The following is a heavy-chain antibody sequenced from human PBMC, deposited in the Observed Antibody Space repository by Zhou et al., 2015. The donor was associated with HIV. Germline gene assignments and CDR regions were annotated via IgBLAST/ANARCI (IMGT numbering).Heavy chain of an antibody. J-gene: IGHJ4*02. V-gene: IGHV3-23*01. Sequence: EVQLLESGGGLVQPGESLRLSCAASEFTFNTYAMSWVRQAPGKGLEWVSTISGGGGNTFYTDSVKGRFTISRDSSKNTVYLQMNSLRVDDAAVYFCARDFDSSSNFWGQGTLVTVSS. CDR1: EFTFNTYA. CDR2: ISGGGGNT. D-gene: IGHD6-13*01. CDR3: ARDFDSSSNF.